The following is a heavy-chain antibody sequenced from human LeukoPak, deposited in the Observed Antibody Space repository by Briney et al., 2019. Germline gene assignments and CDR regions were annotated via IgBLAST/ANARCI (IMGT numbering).Heavy chain of an antibody. J-gene: IGHJ6*03. CDR2: INHSGIT. Sequence: SETLSLTCAVYAGSFSGYYWSWLRQPPGKRLEWIGEINHSGITNYHPSLQSRVTISVDTYKYLFSSKLHSLPAADTAVYYCATGQNVVVPAAILGVGPWYYYYYMDVWGKGTTVTVSS. D-gene: IGHD2-2*02. CDR1: AGSFSGYY. V-gene: IGHV4-34*01. CDR3: ATGQNVVVPAAILGVGPWYYYYYMDV.